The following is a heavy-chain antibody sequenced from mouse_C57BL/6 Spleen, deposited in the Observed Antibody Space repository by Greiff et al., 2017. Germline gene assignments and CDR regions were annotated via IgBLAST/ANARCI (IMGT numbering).Heavy chain of an antibody. J-gene: IGHJ2*01. CDR3: ARETGPFDY. CDR2: IYPGSGNT. Sequence: VKLQQSGAELVRPGASVKLSCKASGYTFTDYYINWVKQRPGQGLEWIARIYPGSGNTYYNEKFKGKATLTAEKSSSTAYMQLSSLTSEDSAVYCCARETGPFDYWGQGTTLTVSS. V-gene: IGHV1-76*01. CDR1: GYTFTDYY.